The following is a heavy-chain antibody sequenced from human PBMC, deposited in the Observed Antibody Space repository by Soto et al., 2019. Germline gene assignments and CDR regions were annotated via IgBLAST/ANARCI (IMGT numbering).Heavy chain of an antibody. J-gene: IGHJ6*02. D-gene: IGHD3-9*01. CDR2: IYPGDSET. CDR3: ARHVAQYYDILTGYYKGVGMDV. V-gene: IGHV5-51*01. CDR1: GYSFTSYW. Sequence: PVESLKISCKGSGYSFTSYWIVWVRQMPGKGLEWMGIIYPGDSETRYSPSLQGQVTMSADKSTSTAYPQWSSLKASDTAMYYCARHVAQYYDILTGYYKGVGMDVWGQGTTVTVSS.